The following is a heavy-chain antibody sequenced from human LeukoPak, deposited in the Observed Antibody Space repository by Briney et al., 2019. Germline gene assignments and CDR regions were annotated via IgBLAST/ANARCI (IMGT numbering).Heavy chain of an antibody. V-gene: IGHV5-51*01. CDR3: ARRGSYFDS. Sequence: GESLKISCKGSGYTFSDYWIAWVRQMPGKGLEWMGIIYPGDYDTRYSPSFQGQVTISADKSISTAYLQWSSLKASDTAMYYCARRGSYFDSWGQGTLVTVSS. CDR2: IYPGDYDT. J-gene: IGHJ4*02. CDR1: GYTFSDYW.